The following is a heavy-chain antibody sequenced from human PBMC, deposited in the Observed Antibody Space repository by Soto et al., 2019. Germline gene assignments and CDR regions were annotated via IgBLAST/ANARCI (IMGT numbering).Heavy chain of an antibody. D-gene: IGHD3-9*01. CDR3: VKVSTFYDILNGYYSTNFLDP. J-gene: IGHJ5*02. Sequence: GGSLRLSCSASGFTFSEYSMHWVRQAPGKGLQYVSTISSDGDITYYADSVKGRFTISRDNSKNTLYLQMNSLRPEDTAVYYCVKVSTFYDILNGYYSTNFLDPSGQGTMVTVYS. V-gene: IGHV3-64D*06. CDR2: ISSDGDIT. CDR1: GFTFSEYS.